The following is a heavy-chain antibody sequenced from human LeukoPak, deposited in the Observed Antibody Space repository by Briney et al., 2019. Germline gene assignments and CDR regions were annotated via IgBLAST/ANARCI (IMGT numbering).Heavy chain of an antibody. Sequence: SVKVSCKASGGGFSSYAISWVRQAPGQGLEWMGGIIPIFGTANYAQKFQGRVTITADESTSTAYMELSSLRSEDTAVYYCARGASYGSTTPFDYWGQGTLVTVSS. CDR2: IIPIFGTA. V-gene: IGHV1-69*13. D-gene: IGHD5-18*01. J-gene: IGHJ4*02. CDR3: ARGASYGSTTPFDY. CDR1: GGGFSSYA.